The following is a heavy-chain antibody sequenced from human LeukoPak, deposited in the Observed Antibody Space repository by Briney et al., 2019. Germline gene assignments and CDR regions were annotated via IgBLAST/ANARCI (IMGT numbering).Heavy chain of an antibody. D-gene: IGHD3-3*01. CDR2: IDYSGRT. J-gene: IGHJ5*02. V-gene: IGHV4-59*01. CDR1: GGSTDSYYY. Sequence: SETLSLTYTVSGGSTDSYYYWSWIRQPPGKGLEWIGYIDYSGRTKYNPSLKSRVTISVDTSKNQFSLKLSSVTAADTAVYYCAQTTSTTFGVVIRGRWRFDPWGQGTLVTVSS. CDR3: AQTTSTTFGVVIRGRWRFDP.